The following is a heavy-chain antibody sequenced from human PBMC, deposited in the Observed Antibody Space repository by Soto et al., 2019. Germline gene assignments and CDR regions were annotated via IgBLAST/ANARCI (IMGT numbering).Heavy chain of an antibody. V-gene: IGHV4-59*01. CDR1: GGSISSYY. D-gene: IGHD3-3*01. Sequence: SETLSLTCTVSGGSISSYYWSWIRQPPGKGLEWIGYIYYTGSTTTTYNPSLKSRVTISVDTSKNQFSLKLSSVTTADTAVYYCARTHDFWSGSYRGGFDYWGQGTLVTVSS. CDR2: IYYTGSTTT. CDR3: ARTHDFWSGSYRGGFDY. J-gene: IGHJ4*02.